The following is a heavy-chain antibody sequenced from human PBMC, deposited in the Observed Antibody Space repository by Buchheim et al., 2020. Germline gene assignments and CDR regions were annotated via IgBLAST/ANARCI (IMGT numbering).Heavy chain of an antibody. CDR2: MNPNSGNT. D-gene: IGHD3-3*01. V-gene: IGHV1-8*01. Sequence: QVQLVQSGAEVKKPGASVKVSCKASGYTFTSYDINWVRQATGQGLEWMGWMNPNSGNTGYEQKFQGRVTMTRNTSISTADMELRSLRSEDTAVYYCARGPRLRFLEWHYYYYGMDVWGQGTT. J-gene: IGHJ6*02. CDR1: GYTFTSYD. CDR3: ARGPRLRFLEWHYYYYGMDV.